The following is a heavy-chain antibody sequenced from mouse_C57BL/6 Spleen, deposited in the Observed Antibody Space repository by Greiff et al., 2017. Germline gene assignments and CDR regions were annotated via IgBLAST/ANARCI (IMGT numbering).Heavy chain of an antibody. CDR2: INPNNGGT. CDR3: ARRGGYDGYYVELYYAMDY. CDR1: GYTFTDYN. V-gene: IGHV1-18*01. D-gene: IGHD2-3*01. J-gene: IGHJ4*01. Sequence: VQLQQSGPELVKPGASVKIPCKASGYTFTDYNMDWVKQSHGKSLEWIGDINPNNGGTISNQKFKGQATLTVDKSSSTAYMELRSLTSEDTAVYYCARRGGYDGYYVELYYAMDYWGQGTSVTVSS.